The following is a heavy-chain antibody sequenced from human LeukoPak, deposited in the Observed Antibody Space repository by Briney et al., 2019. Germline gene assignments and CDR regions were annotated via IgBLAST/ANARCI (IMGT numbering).Heavy chain of an antibody. CDR2: INHSGST. CDR3: ARGRQFPWYYYDSSGYYNGLDY. V-gene: IGHV4-34*01. Sequence: SETLSLTCAVYGGSFSGYYWSWIRQPPGKGLEWIGEINHSGSTNYNPSLKSRVTISVDTSKNQFSLKLSSVTAADTAVYYCARGRQFPWYYYDSSGYYNGLDYWGQGTLVTVSS. J-gene: IGHJ4*02. CDR1: GGSFSGYY. D-gene: IGHD3-22*01.